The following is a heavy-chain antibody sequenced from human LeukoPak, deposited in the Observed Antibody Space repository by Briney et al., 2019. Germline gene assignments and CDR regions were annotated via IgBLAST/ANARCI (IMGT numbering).Heavy chain of an antibody. CDR1: GFIFKNYC. V-gene: IGHV3-30*02. J-gene: IGHJ5*01. CDR3: AKDRWSSGWHRTTDS. D-gene: IGHD6-19*01. Sequence: GGSLRLSCAASGFIFKNYCMHWIRQAPGKGLEWVAFIRYGGSNKYYADSVKGRFTISRDNCKNTLYLQMNSLRAEDTAVYYCAKDRWSSGWHRTTDSWGHGNPVTASS. CDR2: IRYGGSNK.